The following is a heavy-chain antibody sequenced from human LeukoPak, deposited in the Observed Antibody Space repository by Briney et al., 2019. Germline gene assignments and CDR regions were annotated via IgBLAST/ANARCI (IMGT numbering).Heavy chain of an antibody. V-gene: IGHV3-23*01. J-gene: IGHJ5*02. D-gene: IGHD2-15*01. CDR1: GFTFSSYA. CDR3: AKVGPRYCSGGSCSPPSWFDP. CDR2: ISGSGGTT. Sequence: GGSLRLSCAASGFTFSSYATSWVRQAPGKGLEWVSAISGSGGTTYYADSVKGRFTISRDNSKNTLYLQMNSLRAEDTAVYYCAKVGPRYCSGGSCSPPSWFDPWGQGTLVTVSS.